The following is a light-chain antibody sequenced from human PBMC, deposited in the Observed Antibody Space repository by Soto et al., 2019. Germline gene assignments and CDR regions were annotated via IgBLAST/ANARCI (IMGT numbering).Light chain of an antibody. V-gene: IGKV4-1*01. CDR2: WAS. CDR3: QQYYSTPMT. J-gene: IGKJ1*01. CDR1: QSVLYSSNNKNY. Sequence: DIVMTQSPDSLAVSLGERATINCKSSQSVLYSSNNKNYLAWYQQKPGQPPKLLIYWASTRESGVPDRFSGSGSGTEFTLTISSLQAEDVAVYYCQQYYSTPMTLGQGTKVEIK.